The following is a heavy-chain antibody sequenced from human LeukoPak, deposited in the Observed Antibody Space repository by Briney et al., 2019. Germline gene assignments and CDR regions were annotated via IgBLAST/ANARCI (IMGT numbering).Heavy chain of an antibody. CDR1: GFTFGDYA. V-gene: IGHV3-21*01. J-gene: IGHJ4*02. D-gene: IGHD2-2*01. Sequence: GGSLRLSCAASGFTFGDYAMNWVRQAPGKGLEWVSSISSGGGYISYADSVKGRFTVSRDNAKDSLFLQMRSLRDEDTAVYYCARGPALYCTSSSCLDGVDWGQGTLVSVSS. CDR2: ISSGGGYI. CDR3: ARGPALYCTSSSCLDGVD.